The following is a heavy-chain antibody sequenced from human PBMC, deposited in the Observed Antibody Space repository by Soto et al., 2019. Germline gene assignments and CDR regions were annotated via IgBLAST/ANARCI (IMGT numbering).Heavy chain of an antibody. D-gene: IGHD1-1*01. J-gene: IGHJ4*02. CDR1: GFIFNTYS. Sequence: EEQLVESGGGLEQPGGSLRLSCAASGFIFNTYSMSWVRQAPGKGLEWVSYIRGDSSAIYYADSVRGRFTISRDNARNSLYLQMNSLRAEDTAVYYCARWKTWTAFDYWGQGTLVTVSS. V-gene: IGHV3-48*01. CDR3: ARWKTWTAFDY. CDR2: IRGDSSAI.